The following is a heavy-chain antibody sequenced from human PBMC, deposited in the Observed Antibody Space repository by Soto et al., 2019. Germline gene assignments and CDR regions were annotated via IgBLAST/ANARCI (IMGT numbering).Heavy chain of an antibody. D-gene: IGHD1-26*01. Sequence: ASVKVSCKASGYTFTGYYMHWVRQAPGQGLEWMGWINPNSGGTNYAQKFQGWVTMIRDTSISTAYMELSRLRSDDTAVYYCAREPAFIVGATHDAFDIWGQGTMVTVSS. CDR1: GYTFTGYY. V-gene: IGHV1-2*04. CDR3: AREPAFIVGATHDAFDI. CDR2: INPNSGGT. J-gene: IGHJ3*02.